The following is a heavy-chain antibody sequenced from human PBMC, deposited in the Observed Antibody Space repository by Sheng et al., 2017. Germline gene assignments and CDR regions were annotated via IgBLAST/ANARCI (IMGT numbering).Heavy chain of an antibody. J-gene: IGHJ4*02. CDR2: IIPILGIA. Sequence: QVQLVQSGAEVKKPGSSVKVSCKASGGTFSSYTISWVRQAPGQGLEWMGRIIPILGIANYAQKFQGRVTITADKSTSTAYMELSSLRSEDTAVYYCARDEYSSSSPGPGGGYYFDYWGQGTLGHRLL. CDR1: GGTFSSYT. D-gene: IGHD6-6*01. V-gene: IGHV1-69*08. CDR3: ARDEYSSSSPGPGGGYYFDY.